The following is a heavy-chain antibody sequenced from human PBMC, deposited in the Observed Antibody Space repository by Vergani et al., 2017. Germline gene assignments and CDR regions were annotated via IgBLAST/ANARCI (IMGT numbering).Heavy chain of an antibody. CDR2: IYYSGST. CDR3: ARAHSGGWFDP. J-gene: IGHJ5*02. Sequence: QVQLQESGPGLVKPSETLSLTCTVSGGSISSYYWSWIRQPPGKGLEWIGYIYYSGSTNYNPSLKSRVTISVDTSKTQCSLKLSSVTAADTAVYYCARAHSGGWFDPWGQGTLVTVSS. CDR1: GGSISSYY. V-gene: IGHV4-59*01. D-gene: IGHD3-10*01.